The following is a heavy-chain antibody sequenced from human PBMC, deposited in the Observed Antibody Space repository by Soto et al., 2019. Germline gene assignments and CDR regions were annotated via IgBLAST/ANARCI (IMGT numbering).Heavy chain of an antibody. CDR1: GGTFSTYA. V-gene: IGHV1-69*12. J-gene: IGHJ4*02. CDR3: ASGIQLWLRRINNGYSG. D-gene: IGHD5-18*01. CDR2: IIPMFGTA. Sequence: QVQLVQSGAEVKKPESSVKVSYKAHGGTFSTYAISWVRQAPGQGLEWMGGIIPMFGTANYAQRFQDRVTITADESTNTVYMELSSLRSEDTAVYFCASGIQLWLRRINNGYSGWGQGTLVTVSS.